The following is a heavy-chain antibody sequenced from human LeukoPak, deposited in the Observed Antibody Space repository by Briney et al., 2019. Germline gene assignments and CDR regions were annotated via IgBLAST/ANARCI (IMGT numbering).Heavy chain of an antibody. CDR2: INHSGST. D-gene: IGHD6-13*01. V-gene: IGHV4-34*01. CDR3: ARGLGSSSWSWDFDY. J-gene: IGHJ4*02. Sequence: SETLSLTCTVSGGSISSYYWSWIRQPPGKGLEWIGEINHSGSTNYNPSLKSRVTISVDTSKNQFSLKLSSVTAADTAVYYCARGLGSSSWSWDFDYWGQGTLVTVSS. CDR1: GGSISSYY.